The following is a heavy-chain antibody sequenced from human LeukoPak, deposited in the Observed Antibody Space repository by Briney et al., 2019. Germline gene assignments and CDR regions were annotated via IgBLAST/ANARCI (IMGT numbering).Heavy chain of an antibody. CDR2: INPNCGSR. Sequence: ASVNVSCKASGYTFSNYYIHWVRQAPGQGLDGMGIINPNCGSRSYAQKFQGRLTGPRDTSTSTVYMELSRLRSEDTAVYYCAREIGPIPLHLWGSAFDYWGQGTLVTVSS. CDR1: GYTFSNYY. D-gene: IGHD5-18*01. J-gene: IGHJ4*02. CDR3: AREIGPIPLHLWGSAFDY. V-gene: IGHV1-46*01.